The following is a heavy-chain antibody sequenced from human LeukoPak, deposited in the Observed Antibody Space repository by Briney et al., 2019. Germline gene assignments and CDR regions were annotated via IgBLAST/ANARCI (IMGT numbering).Heavy chain of an antibody. CDR2: ISSSSSYI. CDR3: ARAHFDWLLLTQDNWFDP. Sequence: GGSLRLSCAASGFTFSSYSMNWVRQAPGKGLEWVSSISSSSSYIYYADSVKGRFTISRDNDKNSLYLQMNSLRAEDTAVYYCARAHFDWLLLTQDNWFDPWGQGTLVTVSS. CDR1: GFTFSSYS. J-gene: IGHJ5*02. D-gene: IGHD3-9*01. V-gene: IGHV3-21*01.